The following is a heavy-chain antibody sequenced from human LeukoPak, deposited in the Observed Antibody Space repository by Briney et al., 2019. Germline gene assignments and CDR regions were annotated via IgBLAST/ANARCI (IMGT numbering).Heavy chain of an antibody. CDR2: IYYSGST. D-gene: IGHD1-14*01. J-gene: IGHJ3*02. Sequence: PSETLSLTCTVSGGSISSYYWSWIRQPPGKGLEWIGYIYYSGSTNYNPSLKSRVTISVDTSKNQFSLKLSSVTAADTAVYYCARDFVIPEDAFDIWGQGTRVTVSS. CDR3: ARDFVIPEDAFDI. V-gene: IGHV4-59*12. CDR1: GGSISSYY.